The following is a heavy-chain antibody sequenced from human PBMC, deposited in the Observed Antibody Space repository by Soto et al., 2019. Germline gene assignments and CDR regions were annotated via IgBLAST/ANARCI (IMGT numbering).Heavy chain of an antibody. CDR2: TYYRSRWYT. CDR1: GDSVSSDSAA. V-gene: IGHV6-1*01. CDR3: GRDGRIPTDAFDI. J-gene: IGHJ3*02. Sequence: PSQTLSLTCAISGDSVSSDSAAWNWIRQSPSRGLEWLGRTYYRSRWYTDYAVSVNGRITINSDTSKNQFSLQLNSVTPEDTAVYYCGRDGRIPTDAFDIWGQGTMVTVSS. D-gene: IGHD2-15*01.